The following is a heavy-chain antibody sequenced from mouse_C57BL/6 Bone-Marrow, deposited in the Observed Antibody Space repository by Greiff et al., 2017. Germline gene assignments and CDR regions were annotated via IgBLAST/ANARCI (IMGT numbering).Heavy chain of an antibody. CDR2: ICPGSGST. J-gene: IGHJ4*01. CDR1: GYTFTGYW. CDR3: ARLPLLLRCYYAMDY. D-gene: IGHD1-1*01. V-gene: IGHV1-9*01. Sequence: VQLQQSGAELMKPGASVKLSCKATGYTFTGYWIAWVQQRPGHGLEWIGAICPGSGSTNYNEKFKGQATFTADTSSNPAYMQRSSLTTEDSAIYYCARLPLLLRCYYAMDYWGQGTSVTVSS.